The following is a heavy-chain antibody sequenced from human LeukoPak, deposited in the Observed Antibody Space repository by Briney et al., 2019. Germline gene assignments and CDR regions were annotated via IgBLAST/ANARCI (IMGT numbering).Heavy chain of an antibody. J-gene: IGHJ4*02. D-gene: IGHD1-1*01. CDR3: ARDLGTDFDY. CDR1: GFTVSSNY. Sequence: PGGSLRLSCTASGFTVSSNYMSWVRQAPGKGLEWVSVIYSGGSTYYADSVRGRFTISRDNSKNTLYLQMNSLRAEDTAVYYCARDLGTDFDYWGQGTLVTVSS. CDR2: IYSGGST. V-gene: IGHV3-53*01.